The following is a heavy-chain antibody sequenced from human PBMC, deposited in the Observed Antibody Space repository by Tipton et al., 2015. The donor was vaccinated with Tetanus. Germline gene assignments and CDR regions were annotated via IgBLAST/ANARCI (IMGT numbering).Heavy chain of an antibody. J-gene: IGHJ4*02. D-gene: IGHD2-15*01. CDR2: INHSGST. Sequence: TLSLTCAVYGGSFSGYYWSWIRQPPGKGLEWIGEINHSGSTNYNPSLKSRVTISVDTSKNQFSLKLGSVTAADTAVYYCARGGCSGGSCYPLDYWGQGTLVPVSS. V-gene: IGHV4-34*01. CDR1: GGSFSGYY. CDR3: ARGGCSGGSCYPLDY.